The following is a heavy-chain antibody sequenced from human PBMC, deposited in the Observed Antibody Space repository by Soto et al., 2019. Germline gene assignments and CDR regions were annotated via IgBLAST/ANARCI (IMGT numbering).Heavy chain of an antibody. D-gene: IGHD2-21*02. CDR2: IYSAGTT. CDR1: GFTVSSNY. CDR3: ARGRPGRGTDCCPIEY. J-gene: IGHJ4*02. V-gene: IGHV3-66*01. Sequence: EVQLVESGGGLVQPGGSLRLSCAASGFTVSSNYMSWVRQAPGKGLESVSFIYSAGTTYYADSVKGRFTISRDSSNNTVFLQMNSLRAEDPAVYYCARGRPGRGTDCCPIEYWGQGILVIVSS.